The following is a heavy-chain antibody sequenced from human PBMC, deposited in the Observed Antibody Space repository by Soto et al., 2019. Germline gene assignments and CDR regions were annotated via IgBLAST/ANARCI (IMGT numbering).Heavy chain of an antibody. CDR1: ITAGVA. CDR2: IFWDDGK. V-gene: IGHV2-5*02. J-gene: IGHJ4*02. D-gene: IGHD3-3*01. CDR3: VYGDFWSACLVFFAD. Sequence: ITAGVAVGWIRQPPGKALEWLALIFWDDGKRYSPSLRNRLTITKDTSKNQVVLTMTSMDPVDTATYFSVYGDFWSACLVFFADWGQGTPVTVSS.